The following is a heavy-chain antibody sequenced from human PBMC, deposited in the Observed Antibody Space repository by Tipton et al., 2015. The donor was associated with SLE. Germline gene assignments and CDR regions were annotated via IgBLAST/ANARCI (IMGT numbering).Heavy chain of an antibody. CDR3: TRNVFYGLSYWYFDL. J-gene: IGHJ2*01. CDR1: GDYITSGFYY. CDR2: VSKTGST. V-gene: IGHV4-31*03. D-gene: IGHD4-17*01. Sequence: TLSLTCTVSGDYITSGFYYWTWIRQSPGMGLEWIGHVSKTGSTSYNPSLSGRTDISVDTSENHFSLNLYSVTAADAAMYFCTRNVFYGLSYWYFDLWGRGTPVTVSS.